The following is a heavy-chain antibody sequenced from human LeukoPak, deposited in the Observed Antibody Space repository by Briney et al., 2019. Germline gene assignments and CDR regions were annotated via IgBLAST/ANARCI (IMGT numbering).Heavy chain of an antibody. CDR3: ARDVEARISAAGTFDY. J-gene: IGHJ4*02. Sequence: PGRSLRLSCAASGFTFSNYAMSWVRQAPGKGLEWVSVISGLGGSTYYADSVKGRFAISRDNSKSTLWLQMNSLRADDTAIYYCARDVEARISAAGTFDYWGQGSLVTVSS. CDR1: GFTFSNYA. CDR2: ISGLGGST. V-gene: IGHV3-23*01. D-gene: IGHD6-13*01.